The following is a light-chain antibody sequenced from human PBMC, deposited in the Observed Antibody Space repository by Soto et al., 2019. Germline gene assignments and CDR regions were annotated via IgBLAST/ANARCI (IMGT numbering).Light chain of an antibody. CDR2: RNS. V-gene: IGLV1-40*01. J-gene: IGLJ1*01. CDR1: SSNIGAGYD. Sequence: QSVLTQPPSASGAPGQRVTISCTGSSSNIGAGYDVPWYQQLPGTAPKLLIYRNSNRPSGVPDRFSGSKSGTSASLAITGLQAEDEADYYCQSYDSSLSGYVFGTGTKLTVL. CDR3: QSYDSSLSGYV.